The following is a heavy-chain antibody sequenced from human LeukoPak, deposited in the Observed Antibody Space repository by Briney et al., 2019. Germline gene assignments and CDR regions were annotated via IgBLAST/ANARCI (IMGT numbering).Heavy chain of an antibody. CDR2: FDPEDGET. D-gene: IGHD2-2*02. CDR3: ATLKRGYCSSTSCYKSAYYYYYYMDV. Sequence: ASVKVSCKVSGYTLTELSMHWVRQAPGKGLEWMGGFDPEDGETIYAQKFQGRVTVTEDTSTDTAYMELSSLRSEDTAVYYCATLKRGYCSSTSCYKSAYYYYYYMDVWGKGTTVTVSS. V-gene: IGHV1-24*01. J-gene: IGHJ6*03. CDR1: GYTLTELS.